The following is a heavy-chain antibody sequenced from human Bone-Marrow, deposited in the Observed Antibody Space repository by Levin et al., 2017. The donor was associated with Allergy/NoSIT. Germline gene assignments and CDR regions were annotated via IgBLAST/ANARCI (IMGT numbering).Heavy chain of an antibody. CDR1: GGSISSGSFY. CDR2: IDTSGST. D-gene: IGHD1-1*01. J-gene: IGHJ5*02. Sequence: SETLSLTCNVSGGSISSGSFYWSWIRQPAGKGLEWIGRIDTSGSTDYNPSLESRVTISIDTSKNQFSLKLNSVTAADTAVYYCARRRCSWNDLCWFAPWGQGTLVTVSS. V-gene: IGHV4-61*02. CDR3: ARRRCSWNDLCWFAP.